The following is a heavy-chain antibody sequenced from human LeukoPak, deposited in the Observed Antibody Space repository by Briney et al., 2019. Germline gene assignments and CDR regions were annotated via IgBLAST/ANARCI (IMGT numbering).Heavy chain of an antibody. CDR1: GFTFSDYY. D-gene: IGHD3-22*01. J-gene: IGHJ4*02. CDR2: ISSSGSTV. V-gene: IGHV3-11*01. CDR3: ASPTYYYDSSGYADY. Sequence: GGSLRLPCAASGFTFSDYYMSWIRQAPGKGLEWVSYISSSGSTVYYADSVKGRFTISRDNAKNSLYLQMNSLRAEDTAVYYCASPTYYYDSSGYADYWGQGTLVTVSS.